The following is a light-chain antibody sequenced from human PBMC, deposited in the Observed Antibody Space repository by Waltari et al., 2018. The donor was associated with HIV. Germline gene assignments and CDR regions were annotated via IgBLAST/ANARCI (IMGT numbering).Light chain of an antibody. V-gene: IGLV2-8*01. CDR3: NSYAGSNNWV. CDR2: EVN. CDR1: SRVVGCSKF. J-gene: IGLJ3*02. Sequence: QSALTPPPSASGSPGQPVTISCTGTSRVVGCSKFFPWYQQHPGKSPKLMIYEVNKRSSGVPDRFSGSKSANTASLTVSGLQADDEADYYCNSYAGSNNWVFGGGTKLTVL.